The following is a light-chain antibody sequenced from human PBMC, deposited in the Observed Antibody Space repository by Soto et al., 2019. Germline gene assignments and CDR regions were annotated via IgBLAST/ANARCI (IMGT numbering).Light chain of an antibody. CDR3: SSSTSSSYV. J-gene: IGLJ1*01. CDR1: SSDVGGYNY. V-gene: IGLV2-14*01. Sequence: QSVLTQPASVSGSHGQSITISCTGTSSDVGGYNYVSWYQQHPGKAPKLMIYDVSNRPSGVSNRFSGSKSGNTASLTISGLQAEDEADYYCSSSTSSSYVLGTGTKVTVL. CDR2: DVS.